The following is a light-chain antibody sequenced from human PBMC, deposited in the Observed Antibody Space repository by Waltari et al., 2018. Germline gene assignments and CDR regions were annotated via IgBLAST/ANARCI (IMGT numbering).Light chain of an antibody. CDR3: QVWDSSSDHVV. Sequence: SYVLTQSPSVSVAPGQTARITCGGNNVGSKSLHWYQQKPGQAPLLVVYDDSDRPSGIPDRFSGSNSGNTATLTISRVEAGDDAHYYCQVWDSSSDHVVFGGGTKLTVL. J-gene: IGLJ2*01. CDR2: DDS. CDR1: NVGSKS. V-gene: IGLV3-21*02.